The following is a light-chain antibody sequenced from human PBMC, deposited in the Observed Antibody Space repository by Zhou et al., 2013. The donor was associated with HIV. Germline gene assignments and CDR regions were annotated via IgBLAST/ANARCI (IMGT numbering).Light chain of an antibody. Sequence: DIVMTQSPLSLPVTPGEPASISCRSSQSLLHSNGYNYLDWYLQKPGQSPQLLIYLGSNRASGVPDRFSGSGSGTDFTLKISRVEAEDVGVYYCMQSIQYPLTFGGGTNVEIK. V-gene: IGKV2-28*01. CDR1: QSLLHSNGYNY. J-gene: IGKJ4*01. CDR3: MQSIQYPLT. CDR2: LGS.